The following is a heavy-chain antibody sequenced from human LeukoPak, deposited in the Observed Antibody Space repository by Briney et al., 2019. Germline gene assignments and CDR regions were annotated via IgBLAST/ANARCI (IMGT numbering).Heavy chain of an antibody. CDR2: TYYRSKWYN. Sequence: SQTLSLTCAISGDSVSNNRAAWNWIRQSPSRGLEWLGRTYYRSKWYNDYAVSVKSRITINPDTSKNQFSLQVNSVTPEDTAVYYCAREPTPIIAVAGSFDYWGQETLVTVSS. CDR1: GDSVSNNRAA. CDR3: AREPTPIIAVAGSFDY. V-gene: IGHV6-1*01. D-gene: IGHD6-19*01. J-gene: IGHJ4*02.